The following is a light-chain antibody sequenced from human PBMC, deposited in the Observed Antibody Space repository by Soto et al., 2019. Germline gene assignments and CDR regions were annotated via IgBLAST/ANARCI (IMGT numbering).Light chain of an antibody. J-gene: IGKJ1*01. CDR3: QQYGSSPRT. V-gene: IGKV3-20*01. CDR1: QSVSSSY. CDR2: GAS. Sequence: IVVSQSPCTLSLYIGERATLSCRASQSVSSSYLAWYQQKPGQAPRLLIYGASSRATGIPDRFSGSGSGTDFTLTISRLEPEDFAVYYCQQYGSSPRTFGQRTKVDI.